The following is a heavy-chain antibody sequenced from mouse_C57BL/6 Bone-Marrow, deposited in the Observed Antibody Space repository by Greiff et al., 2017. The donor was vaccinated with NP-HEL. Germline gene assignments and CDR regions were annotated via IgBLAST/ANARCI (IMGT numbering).Heavy chain of an antibody. Sequence: VQLQQSGPELVKPGASVKISCKASGYTFTDYYMNWVKQSHGKSLEWIGDINPNNGGTSYNQKFKGKATLTVDKSSSTAYMELRSLTSEDSAVYYCARHYYGSSYVGYFDVWGTGTTVTVSS. CDR2: INPNNGGT. CDR1: GYTFTDYY. J-gene: IGHJ1*03. D-gene: IGHD1-1*01. V-gene: IGHV1-26*01. CDR3: ARHYYGSSYVGYFDV.